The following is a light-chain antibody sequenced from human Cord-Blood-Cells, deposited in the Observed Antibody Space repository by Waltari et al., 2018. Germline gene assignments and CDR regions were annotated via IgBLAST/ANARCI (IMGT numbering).Light chain of an antibody. J-gene: IGLJ3*02. CDR3: AAWDDSLIWV. CDR2: SNN. CDR1: SSNIGSNT. V-gene: IGLV1-44*01. Sequence: QSVLTQPPSASGTPGQRVTIPCSGSSSNIGSNTVNWYQQLPGTAPKLRIYSNNQRPSGVPDRFAGSKSGTSASLAISGLQSEDEADYYCAAWDDSLIWVFGGGTKLTVL.